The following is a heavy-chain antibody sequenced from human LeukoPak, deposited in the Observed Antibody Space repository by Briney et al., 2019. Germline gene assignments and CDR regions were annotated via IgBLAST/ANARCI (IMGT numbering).Heavy chain of an antibody. V-gene: IGHV3-7*01. Sequence: PGGSLRLSCVASGFTFSTYWMSWVRQAPGKGLEWVANIKQDGGEKYYVDSVKGRFTISRDNAKNSLYLQMSSLRADDAAVYYCARSGDYYYYYYLDVWGKGTMVTVS. CDR3: ARSGDYYYYYYLDV. CDR1: GFTFSTYW. J-gene: IGHJ6*03. CDR2: IKQDGGEK.